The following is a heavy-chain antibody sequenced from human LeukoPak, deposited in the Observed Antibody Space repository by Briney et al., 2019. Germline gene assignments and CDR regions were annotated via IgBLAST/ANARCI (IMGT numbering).Heavy chain of an antibody. D-gene: IGHD3-16*02. CDR1: GFTVSSNY. Sequence: PGGSLRLSCAASGFTVSSNYMSWVRQAPGKGLEWVSLIYNDASTYYADSVKGRFTSSRDNSKNTLYLQMNSLRAEDTAVYYCLSYVWGQETLVTVSS. J-gene: IGHJ4*02. V-gene: IGHV3-66*01. CDR3: LSYV. CDR2: IYNDAST.